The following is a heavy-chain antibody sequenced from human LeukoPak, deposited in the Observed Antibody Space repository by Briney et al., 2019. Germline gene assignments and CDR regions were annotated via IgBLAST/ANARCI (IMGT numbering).Heavy chain of an antibody. CDR3: TTSTEDIVVVTASY. Sequence: GRSLRLSCTASGFTFGDYAMSWFRQAPGKGLEWVGFIRSKAYGGTTEYAASVKGRFTISRDDSKSIAYLQMNSLKTEDTAVYYCTTSTEDIVVVTASYWGQGTLVTVSS. D-gene: IGHD2-21*02. J-gene: IGHJ4*02. CDR1: GFTFGDYA. V-gene: IGHV3-49*03. CDR2: IRSKAYGGTT.